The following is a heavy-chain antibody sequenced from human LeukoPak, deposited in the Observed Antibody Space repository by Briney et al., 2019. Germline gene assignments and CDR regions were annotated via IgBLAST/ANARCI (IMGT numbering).Heavy chain of an antibody. J-gene: IGHJ4*02. CDR1: GYSFTSYG. Sequence: GASVKVSCKASGYSFTSYGITWVRQAPGQGLEWMGWISGYNGNTKYAQKFQGRVTMTTDTPTSTAYMELRSLRSDDTAVYYCARDYGDYPSYWGQGTLVTVSS. CDR3: ARDYGDYPSY. V-gene: IGHV1-18*01. CDR2: ISGYNGNT. D-gene: IGHD4-17*01.